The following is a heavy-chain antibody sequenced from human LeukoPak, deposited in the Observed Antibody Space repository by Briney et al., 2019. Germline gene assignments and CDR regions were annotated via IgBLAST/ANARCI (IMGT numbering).Heavy chain of an antibody. CDR2: INSDGSST. D-gene: IGHD6-25*01. J-gene: IGHJ4*02. CDR1: GFTFSSYW. Sequence: QSGGSLRLSCAAPGFTFSSYWMHWVRQAPGKGLVWVSRINSDGSSTSCADSVKGRFTISRDNAKNTLYLQMNSLRAEDTAVYYCARYSSGWPGYFDYWGQGTLVTVSS. CDR3: ARYSSGWPGYFDY. V-gene: IGHV3-74*01.